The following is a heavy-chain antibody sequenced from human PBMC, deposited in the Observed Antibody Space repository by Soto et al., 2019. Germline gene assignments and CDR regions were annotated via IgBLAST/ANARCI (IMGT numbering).Heavy chain of an antibody. CDR1: GHTLTEFS. V-gene: IGHV1-24*01. J-gene: IGHJ6*02. D-gene: IGHD3-3*01. Sequence: GASVKVSCKISGHTLTEFSIHWVRQAPGKGLEWMGGFDPEGGEAIYAQKWHGRVTVTEDTVTDTAYMELSGLKSDDTAVYYCAADDTYYDFWSGGEGGELHGMDVWGQGTTVTVSS. CDR2: FDPEGGEA. CDR3: AADDTYYDFWSGGEGGELHGMDV.